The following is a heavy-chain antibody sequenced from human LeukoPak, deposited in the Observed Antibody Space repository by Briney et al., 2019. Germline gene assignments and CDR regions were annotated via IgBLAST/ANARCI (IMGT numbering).Heavy chain of an antibody. D-gene: IGHD4-17*01. CDR3: ARAVGDYTFDY. CDR2: ISNTGST. Sequence: PSETLSVTCTVSGGSIMSYYWSWFRQPPGRGLEWIAYISNTGSTKYNPSLRSRVTISVDTSKNQFSLKLSSVTAADTAVYYCARAVGDYTFDYWGQGALVTVSS. V-gene: IGHV4-59*01. CDR1: GGSIMSYY. J-gene: IGHJ4*02.